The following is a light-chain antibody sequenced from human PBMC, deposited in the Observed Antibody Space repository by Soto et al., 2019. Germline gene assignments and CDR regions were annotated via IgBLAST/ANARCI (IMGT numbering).Light chain of an antibody. Sequence: DIQMTQSPPSLSVSVGDRVTINCQASQDISNYLHWFQQKPGKAPQLLIFKVPSLESGVPSRFSGSGSGTEFTLTISSLQPDDFATYYCQQYNSYWTFGQGTKVDIK. CDR1: QDISNY. CDR3: QQYNSYWT. CDR2: KVP. V-gene: IGKV1-5*03. J-gene: IGKJ1*01.